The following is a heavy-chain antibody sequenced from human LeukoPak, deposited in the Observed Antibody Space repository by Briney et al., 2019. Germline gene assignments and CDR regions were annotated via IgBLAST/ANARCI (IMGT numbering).Heavy chain of an antibody. J-gene: IGHJ4*02. V-gene: IGHV4-39*02. D-gene: IGHD1-26*01. CDR1: GGSIRSSYYY. CDR3: ARGRPYSGGYHLDY. CDR2: IYYSGST. Sequence: SETLSLTCTVSGGSIRSSYYYWGWIRQPPRKGLEWIGSIYYSGSTYYNPSLKSRVTMSVDTSKNQFFLKLNSVTAADTAVYYCARGRPYSGGYHLDYWGQGTLVTVSA.